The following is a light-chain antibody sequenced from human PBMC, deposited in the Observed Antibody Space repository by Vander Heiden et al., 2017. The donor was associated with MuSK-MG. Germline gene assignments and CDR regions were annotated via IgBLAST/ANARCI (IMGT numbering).Light chain of an antibody. CDR2: DVS. Sequence: QSALTQPRSVSGSPGQSVTISCTGTSSDVGGYNYVSWYQQHPGNAPKLRIYDVSKRPSGVPDRFSGSKSGTTASLTISGLQAEDEADYYCCSYAGSYTFVFGTGTKVTVL. J-gene: IGLJ1*01. V-gene: IGLV2-11*01. CDR1: SSDVGGYNY. CDR3: CSYAGSYTFV.